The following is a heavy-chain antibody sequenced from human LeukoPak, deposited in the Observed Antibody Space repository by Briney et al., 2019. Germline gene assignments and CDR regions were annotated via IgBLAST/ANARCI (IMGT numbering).Heavy chain of an antibody. CDR3: AGQRLGVGVPS. CDR2: IHTNGHT. V-gene: IGHV4-61*02. Sequence: PSQTLSLTCTVSGGSISSGSYFWSWIRQPAGKGLEWAGRIHTNGHTNYNASLEGRVTISVDTSKNQFSLKLSSVTAADTAVYYCAGQRLGVGVPSWGQWTMVTVSS. J-gene: IGHJ3*01. CDR1: GGSISSGSYF. D-gene: IGHD1-26*01.